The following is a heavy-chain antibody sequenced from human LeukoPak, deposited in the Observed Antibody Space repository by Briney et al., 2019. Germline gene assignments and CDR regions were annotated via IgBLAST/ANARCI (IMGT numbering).Heavy chain of an antibody. V-gene: IGHV4-34*01. J-gene: IGHJ4*02. Sequence: PSETLSLTCAVYGGSFSGYYWSWIRQPPGKGLEWIGEINHSGSTNYNPPLKSRVTISVDTSKNQFSLKLSSVTAADTAVYYCARGRVSSGYQPFDYWGQGTLVTVSS. D-gene: IGHD3-22*01. CDR1: GGSFSGYY. CDR3: ARGRVSSGYQPFDY. CDR2: INHSGST.